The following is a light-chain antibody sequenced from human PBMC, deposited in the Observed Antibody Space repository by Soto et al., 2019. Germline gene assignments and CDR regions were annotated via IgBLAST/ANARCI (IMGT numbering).Light chain of an antibody. Sequence: DIQMTQSPSSLSASVGDIVTITCRASQSISTYLNWYQHKPGKAPKLLMHAASSLDRGVPSRFSGSGSGTDFTLTISRRQPADFATYYCQQSYRTPLTFGQGTKVDIK. CDR3: QQSYRTPLT. CDR1: QSISTY. CDR2: AAS. V-gene: IGKV1-39*01. J-gene: IGKJ1*01.